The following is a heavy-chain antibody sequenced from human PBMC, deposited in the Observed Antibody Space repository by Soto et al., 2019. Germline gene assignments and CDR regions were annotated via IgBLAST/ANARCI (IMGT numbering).Heavy chain of an antibody. V-gene: IGHV3-7*05. CDR1: GFAFSTYW. Sequence: EVQLVESGGGLVQPGGSLGLSCAASGFAFSTYWMNWVRQAPGKGLEWVANIKQDGSERYYVDSVKGRFTISRDNAKNSLHLQMNSLRAADTAVYYCAGGSVNPNESWGQGTLVTVSS. CDR3: AGGSVNPNES. J-gene: IGHJ5*02. D-gene: IGHD6-19*01. CDR2: IKQDGSER.